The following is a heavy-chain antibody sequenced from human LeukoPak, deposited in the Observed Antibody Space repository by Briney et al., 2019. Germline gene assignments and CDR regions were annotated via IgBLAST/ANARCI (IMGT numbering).Heavy chain of an antibody. CDR1: GFPFSNSA. D-gene: IGHD6-19*01. CDR2: LSGSGITT. V-gene: IGHV3-23*01. Sequence: GGSLRLSCAASGFPFSNSAMSWVRQAPGKGLEWVSTLSGSGITTYYADSVTGRFTISRDNSKNTLYLQMNSLRAEDTAVYYCAKGIYSSGWSCFDYWGHGTLVTVSS. J-gene: IGHJ4*01. CDR3: AKGIYSSGWSCFDY.